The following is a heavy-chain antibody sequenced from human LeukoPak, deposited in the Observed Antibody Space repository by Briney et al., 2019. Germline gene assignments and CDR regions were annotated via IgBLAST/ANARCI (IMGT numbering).Heavy chain of an antibody. D-gene: IGHD4-17*01. CDR3: ARLSGDYGDYGGDNWFDP. J-gene: IGHJ5*02. Sequence: GESLKISCKGSGYSFTSYWIGWVRQMPGKGLEWMGIIYPGDSDTRYSPSFQGQVTISADKSISTAYLQWSSLKASDTAMYYCARLSGDYGDYGGDNWFDPWGQGTLVTVSS. CDR2: IYPGDSDT. V-gene: IGHV5-51*01. CDR1: GYSFTSYW.